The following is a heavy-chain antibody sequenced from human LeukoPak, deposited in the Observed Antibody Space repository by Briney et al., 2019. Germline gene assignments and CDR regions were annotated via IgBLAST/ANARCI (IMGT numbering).Heavy chain of an antibody. D-gene: IGHD3-10*01. J-gene: IGHJ4*02. Sequence: GGSLRLSCAASGFTFDDYAMHWVRQAPGKGLEWVSGISWNSGSIGYADSVKGRFTISRDNAKNSLYLQMNSLRAEDTAVYYCARSTMVRGVPDYWGQGTLVTVSS. CDR2: ISWNSGSI. V-gene: IGHV3-9*01. CDR1: GFTFDDYA. CDR3: ARSTMVRGVPDY.